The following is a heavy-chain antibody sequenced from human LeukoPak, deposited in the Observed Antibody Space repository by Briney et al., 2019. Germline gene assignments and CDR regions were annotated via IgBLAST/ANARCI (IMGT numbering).Heavy chain of an antibody. CDR2: ISGSGGST. V-gene: IGHV3-23*01. D-gene: IGHD3-10*01. CDR1: GFTFSSYT. CDR3: AKDTRYYYGSGSYTNWFDP. Sequence: GGSLRLSCAASGFTFSSYTMSWVRQAPGKGLEWVSAISGSGGSTYYADSVKGRFTISRDNSKNTLYLQMNSLRAEDTAVYYCAKDTRYYYGSGSYTNWFDPWGQGTLVTVSS. J-gene: IGHJ5*02.